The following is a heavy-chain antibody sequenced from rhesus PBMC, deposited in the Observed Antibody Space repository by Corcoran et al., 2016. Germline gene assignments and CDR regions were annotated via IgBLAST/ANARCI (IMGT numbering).Heavy chain of an antibody. J-gene: IGHJ4*01. CDR1: GYTFTSYW. V-gene: IGHV1S9*01. D-gene: IGHD4-29*01. CDR2: IHPNSGST. Sequence: QVQLQQPGAELVKPGASVKLSCKASGYTFTSYWMHWVKQRPGQGLEWIGMIHPNSGSTNYNAKCKDKATLTVGQSSRPAYMQRSSLTSEDSAVYFCARGATVVASDWFDYWG. CDR3: ARGATVVASDWFDY.